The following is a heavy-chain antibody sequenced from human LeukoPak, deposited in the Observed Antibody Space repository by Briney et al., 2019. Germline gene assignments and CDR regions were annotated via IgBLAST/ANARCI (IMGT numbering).Heavy chain of an antibody. CDR1: GGSSSGYY. J-gene: IGHJ4*02. D-gene: IGHD3-10*01. CDR2: INHSGST. CDR3: AREFKGSGQRGFDY. V-gene: IGHV4-34*01. Sequence: KPSETLSLTCAVYGGSSSGYYWSWIRQPPGKGLEWIGEINHSGSTNYNPSLKSRVTISVDTSKNQFSLKLSSVTAADTAVYYCAREFKGSGQRGFDYWGQGTLVTVSS.